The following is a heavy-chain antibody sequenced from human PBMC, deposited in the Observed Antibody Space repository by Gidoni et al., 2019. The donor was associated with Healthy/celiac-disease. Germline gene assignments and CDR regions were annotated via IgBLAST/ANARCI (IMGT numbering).Heavy chain of an antibody. J-gene: IGHJ4*02. CDR2: INHSGST. V-gene: IGHV4-34*01. D-gene: IGHD5-12*01. CDR1: GGSFSGYY. Sequence: QVQLQQWGPGLLKPSETLSLTCAVYGGSFSGYYWSWIRQPPGKGLEWIGEINHSGSTNYNPSLKSRVTISVDTSKNQFSLKLSSVTAADTAVYYCARAAWLQSIYDYWGQGTLVTVSS. CDR3: ARAAWLQSIYDY.